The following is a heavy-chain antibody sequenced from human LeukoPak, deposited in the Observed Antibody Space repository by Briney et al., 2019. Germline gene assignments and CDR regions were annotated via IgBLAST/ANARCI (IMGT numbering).Heavy chain of an antibody. Sequence: ASVKVSCKVSGYTFTELSMHWVRQAPGKGLEWMGGFDFEDGETTYAQKFQGRVTMTEDTPTDTAYMELRSLRYEDTAVYYCATELPRGLLSYWGQGTLVTVSS. CDR2: FDFEDGET. J-gene: IGHJ4*02. CDR1: GYTFTELS. CDR3: ATELPRGLLSY. D-gene: IGHD1-26*01. V-gene: IGHV1-24*01.